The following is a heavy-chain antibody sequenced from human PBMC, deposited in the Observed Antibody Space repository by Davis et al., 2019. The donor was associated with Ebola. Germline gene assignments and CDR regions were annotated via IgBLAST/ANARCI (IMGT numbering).Heavy chain of an antibody. CDR1: GGTFSSYA. Sequence: SVKVSCKASGGTFSSYAISWVRQAPGQGLEWMGRIIPIVGIANNAQKFQGRVTITADKSTSTAYMELSSLRSEDTAVYYCARDDLITGTLYYYNGMDVWGQGTTVTISS. D-gene: IGHD1-7*01. CDR3: ARDDLITGTLYYYNGMDV. CDR2: IIPIVGIA. V-gene: IGHV1-69*04. J-gene: IGHJ6*02.